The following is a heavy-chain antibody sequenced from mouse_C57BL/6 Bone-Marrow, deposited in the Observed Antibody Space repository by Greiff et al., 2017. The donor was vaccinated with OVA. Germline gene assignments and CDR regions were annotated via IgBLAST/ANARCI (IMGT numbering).Heavy chain of an antibody. V-gene: IGHV5-6*01. CDR3: ARLGAWFAY. J-gene: IGHJ3*01. Sequence: EVQGVESGGDLVKPGGSLKLSCAASGFTFSSYGMSWVRQTPDKRLEWVATISSGGSYTYYPDSVKGRFTISRDNATNTLYLQMSSLKSEDTAMYYCARLGAWFAYWGQGTLVTVSA. CDR2: ISSGGSYT. CDR1: GFTFSSYG.